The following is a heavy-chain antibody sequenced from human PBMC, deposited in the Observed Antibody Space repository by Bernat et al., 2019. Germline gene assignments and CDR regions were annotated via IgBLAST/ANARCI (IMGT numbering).Heavy chain of an antibody. Sequence: EVQLVESGGGLVQPGGSLRLSCAASGFTFSSYWMSWVRQAPGKGLEWVANIKQDGSEKYYVDSVKARFTISRDNAKNSLYLQMNSLRVEDTAVYYCARVKSSNGWSPFDYWGQGTLVTVSS. V-gene: IGHV3-7*01. D-gene: IGHD6-19*01. CDR1: GFTFSSYW. CDR3: ARVKSSNGWSPFDY. CDR2: IKQDGSEK. J-gene: IGHJ4*02.